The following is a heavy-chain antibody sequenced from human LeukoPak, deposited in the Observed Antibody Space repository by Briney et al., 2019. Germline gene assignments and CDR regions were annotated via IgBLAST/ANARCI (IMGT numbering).Heavy chain of an antibody. CDR1: GFSLSTSGVG. Sequence: SGPTLVKPTQTLTLTCTFSGFSLSTSGVGVGWIRQPPGKALEWLALIYWNDDKRYSPSLKSRLTITKDTSKNQVVLTMTNMDPVDTATYYCAHTNWYYDILTGYLPEPVDYWGQGTLVTVSS. V-gene: IGHV2-5*01. CDR2: IYWNDDK. D-gene: IGHD3-9*01. J-gene: IGHJ4*02. CDR3: AHTNWYYDILTGYLPEPVDY.